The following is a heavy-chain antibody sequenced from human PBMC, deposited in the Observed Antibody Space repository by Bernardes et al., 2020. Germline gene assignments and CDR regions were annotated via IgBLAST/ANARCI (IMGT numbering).Heavy chain of an antibody. D-gene: IGHD6-13*01. CDR2: IYSGGST. J-gene: IGHJ4*02. CDR1: GFTVSSNY. CDR3: ARGGQGSSSWYGY. V-gene: IGHV3-53*01. Sequence: GGSLRLSCAASGFTVSSNYMSWVRQAPGKGLEWVSVIYSGGSTYYADSVKGRFTISRDNSKNTLYLQMNSLRAEDTAGYYCARGGQGSSSWYGYWGQGTLVTVSS.